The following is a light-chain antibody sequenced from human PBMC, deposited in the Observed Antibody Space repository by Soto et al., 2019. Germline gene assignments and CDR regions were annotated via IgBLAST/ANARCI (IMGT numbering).Light chain of an antibody. CDR1: QSVNSN. Sequence: EIVLTQSPATLSVSPGERATLSCRASQSVNSNLAWYQQKPGQAPRLLIYGASTRATDIPARFSGSGSETDFTLTISSLQSEDFAVYFCQQYDSWPPPWTFGQGTKV. CDR2: GAS. J-gene: IGKJ1*01. V-gene: IGKV3-15*01. CDR3: QQYDSWPPPWT.